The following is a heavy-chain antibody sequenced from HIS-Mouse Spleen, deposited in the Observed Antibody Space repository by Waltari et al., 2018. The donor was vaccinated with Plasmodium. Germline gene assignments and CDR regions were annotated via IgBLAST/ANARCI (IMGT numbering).Heavy chain of an antibody. Sequence: QVQLVQSGAEVKKPGASVKVSCKASGYTFTGYYMHWVRQAPGQGLEWMGRHNPKSGGKNYAQKFQGRVTMTRDTSISTAYMEPSRLRSDDTAVYYCARVLGYKAAAGTFVEYFQHWGQGTLVTVSS. CDR1: GYTFTGYY. V-gene: IGHV1-2*02. J-gene: IGHJ1*01. CDR2: HNPKSGGK. CDR3: ARVLGYKAAAGTFVEYFQH. D-gene: IGHD6-13*01.